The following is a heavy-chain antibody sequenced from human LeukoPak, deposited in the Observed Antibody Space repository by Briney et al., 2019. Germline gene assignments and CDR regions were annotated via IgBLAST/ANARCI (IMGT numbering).Heavy chain of an antibody. D-gene: IGHD4-11*01. CDR1: GFTFSSYA. Sequence: GGSLRLSCAASGFTFSSYAMNWVRQASRKGLEWVSAISGSGGSTYYADSVKGRFTISRDNSKNTLYLQMNSLRAEDTAVYYCARASNYGGGFDYWGQGTLVTVSS. CDR2: ISGSGGST. CDR3: ARASNYGGGFDY. V-gene: IGHV3-23*01. J-gene: IGHJ4*02.